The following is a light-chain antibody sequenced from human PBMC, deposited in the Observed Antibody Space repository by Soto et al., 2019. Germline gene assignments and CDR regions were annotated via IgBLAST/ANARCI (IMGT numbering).Light chain of an antibody. V-gene: IGKV3-11*01. Sequence: EVVLTQSPVTLSLSPGERATLSCRASQSFRGLLAWYQQKPGQAPRLLIYDAVNRVTGIPARFSGSGSGTDFTLTISSLEPEDFAVYYCQHRSNWPRLTFGGGTKVEIK. CDR2: DAV. CDR3: QHRSNWPRLT. J-gene: IGKJ4*01. CDR1: QSFRGL.